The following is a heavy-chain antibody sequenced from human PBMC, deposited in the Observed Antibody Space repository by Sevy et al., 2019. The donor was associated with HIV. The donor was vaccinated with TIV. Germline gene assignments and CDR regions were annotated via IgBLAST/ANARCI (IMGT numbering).Heavy chain of an antibody. V-gene: IGHV3-30*04. D-gene: IGHD3-22*01. CDR1: GFTFSTYA. J-gene: IGHJ6*02. CDR3: AGERTYYYDSSGSDYGYYGMDV. Sequence: GGPLRLSCAASGFTFSTYAMHWVRQAPGKGLEWVAVISYDGSIKYSADSVKGRFTISRDNSKNTLYLQMNSLRPEDTAVYYCAGERTYYYDSSGSDYGYYGMDVWGQGATVTVSS. CDR2: ISYDGSIK.